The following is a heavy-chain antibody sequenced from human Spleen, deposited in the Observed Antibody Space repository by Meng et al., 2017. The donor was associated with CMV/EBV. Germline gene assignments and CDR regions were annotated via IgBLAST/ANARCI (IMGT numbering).Heavy chain of an antibody. CDR3: ASRGGVMEWTHYYGMDV. D-gene: IGHD3-16*01. J-gene: IGHJ6*02. Sequence: GGSLRLSCAASGFTFSSYAMSWVRQAPGKGLEWVSAISGSGGSTYYADSVKGRFTISRDNSKNTLYLQMRSLRTEDMGVYYCASRGGVMEWTHYYGMDVWGRGTTVTVSS. CDR1: GFTFSSYA. V-gene: IGHV3-23*01. CDR2: ISGSGGST.